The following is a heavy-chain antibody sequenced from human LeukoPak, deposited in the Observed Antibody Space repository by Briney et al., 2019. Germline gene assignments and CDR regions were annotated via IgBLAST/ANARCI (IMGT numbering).Heavy chain of an antibody. CDR1: GFTFSSYE. V-gene: IGHV3-48*03. Sequence: PGGSLRLSCAASGFTFSSYEMHWVRQAPGKGLEWISYITNSGDSMYYADSVKGRFTISRDNAKNLVYLHMNSLRAEDTAVYYCAREGGWYDSSGYYYSGEFDFWGQGTLVTVFS. D-gene: IGHD3-22*01. CDR3: AREGGWYDSSGYYYSGEFDF. CDR2: ITNSGDSM. J-gene: IGHJ4*02.